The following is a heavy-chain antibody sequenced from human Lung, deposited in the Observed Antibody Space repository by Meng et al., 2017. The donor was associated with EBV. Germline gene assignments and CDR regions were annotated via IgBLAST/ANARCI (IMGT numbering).Heavy chain of an antibody. Sequence: QVQPQQWGAGLLNHSDTLSPTCPVYGGSFSGYYWSLIRQPPGKGLEWIGEINHSGSTNYNPSLKSRVTISVDTSKNQFSLKLSSVTAADTAVYYCAGRPRTTVTRFDYWGQGTLVTVSS. CDR1: GGSFSGYY. V-gene: IGHV4-34*01. D-gene: IGHD4-11*01. CDR3: AGRPRTTVTRFDY. CDR2: INHSGST. J-gene: IGHJ4*02.